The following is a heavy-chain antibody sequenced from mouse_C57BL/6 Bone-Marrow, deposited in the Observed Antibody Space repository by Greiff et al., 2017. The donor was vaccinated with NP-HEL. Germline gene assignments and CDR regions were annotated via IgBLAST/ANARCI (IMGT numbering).Heavy chain of an antibody. J-gene: IGHJ3*01. D-gene: IGHD1-1*01. CDR2: INPSSGYT. CDR1: GYTFTSYT. V-gene: IGHV1-4*01. CDR3: ARWDYYYGSSSWFAY. Sequence: QVQLQQSGAELARPGASVKMSCKASGYTFTSYTMHWVKQRPGQGLEWIGYINPSSGYTKYNQKFKDKATLTADKSSSTAYMQLSSLTSEDSAVYYCARWDYYYGSSSWFAYWGQGTLVTVSA.